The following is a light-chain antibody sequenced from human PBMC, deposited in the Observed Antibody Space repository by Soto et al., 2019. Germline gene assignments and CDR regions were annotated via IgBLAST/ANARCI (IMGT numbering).Light chain of an antibody. CDR1: QSVSSH. CDR2: DAS. J-gene: IGKJ4*01. Sequence: EVVLTQSPATLSLSPGERATLSCRASQSVSSHLAWYQHKPGQAPRLLIYDASNKATGIPARFSGSGSGTDFTLTISSLEPDDFAVYYCQQRYNWLSFGGGTKVEIK. CDR3: QQRYNWLS. V-gene: IGKV3-11*01.